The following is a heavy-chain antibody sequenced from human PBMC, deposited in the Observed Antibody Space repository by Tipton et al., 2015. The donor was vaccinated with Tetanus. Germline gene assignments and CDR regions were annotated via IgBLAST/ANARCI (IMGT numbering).Heavy chain of an antibody. CDR1: GYTFTSYG. CDR3: ARDPRNGIAAAAWFDP. Sequence: QLVQSGAEVKRLGASVKVSCKASGYTFTSYGISWVRQAPGQGLEWMGWISAYNGNTNYAQKLQGRVTMTTDTSTSTAYMELRSLRSDDTAVYYCARDPRNGIAAAAWFDPWGQGTLVTVSS. D-gene: IGHD6-13*01. CDR2: ISAYNGNT. J-gene: IGHJ5*02. V-gene: IGHV1-18*01.